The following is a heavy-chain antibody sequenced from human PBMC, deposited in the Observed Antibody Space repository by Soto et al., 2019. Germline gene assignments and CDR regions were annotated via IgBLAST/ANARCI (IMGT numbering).Heavy chain of an antibody. CDR2: IYYSGST. Sequence: SETLSLTCTVSGGSISSGDYYWSWIRQPPGKGLEWIGYIYYSGSTYYNPSLKSRVTISLDTSKNQFSLKLSSVTAADTAVYYCARAAPLYDSSGYYYEDYFDYWGQGTLVTVSS. CDR3: ARAAPLYDSSGYYYEDYFDY. CDR1: GGSISSGDYY. D-gene: IGHD3-22*01. V-gene: IGHV4-30-4*01. J-gene: IGHJ4*02.